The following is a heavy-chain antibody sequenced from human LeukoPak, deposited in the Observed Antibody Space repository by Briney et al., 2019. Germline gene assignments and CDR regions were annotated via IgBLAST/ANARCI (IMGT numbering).Heavy chain of an antibody. CDR1: GFTFSTYW. Sequence: GGSLRLSCAASGFTFSTYWMSWVRQAPGKGLEWVANINQDGSDKYYVDSLKGQFTISRDNAKNSLYLQMNSLRAEDTAVYYCAKDLNFLAHYSSSWYSGLKQRYSDGMDVWGQGTTVTVSS. CDR2: INQDGSDK. CDR3: AKDLNFLAHYSSSWYSGLKQRYSDGMDV. J-gene: IGHJ6*02. V-gene: IGHV3-7*01. D-gene: IGHD6-13*01.